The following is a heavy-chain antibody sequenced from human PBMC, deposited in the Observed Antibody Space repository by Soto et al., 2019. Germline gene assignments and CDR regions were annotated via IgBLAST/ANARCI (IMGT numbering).Heavy chain of an antibody. Sequence: ASVKVSCKASGYTFTSYDINWVRQATGQGLEWMGWMNPNSGNTGYAQKFQGRVTMTRNTSISTAYMELSSLRSEDTAVYYCARLSQQLVRFSGYYYGMDVWGQGTTVTVSS. V-gene: IGHV1-8*01. CDR2: MNPNSGNT. CDR1: GYTFTSYD. D-gene: IGHD6-13*01. CDR3: ARLSQQLVRFSGYYYGMDV. J-gene: IGHJ6*02.